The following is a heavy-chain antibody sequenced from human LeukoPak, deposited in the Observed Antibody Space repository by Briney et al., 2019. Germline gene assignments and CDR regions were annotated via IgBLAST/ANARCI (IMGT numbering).Heavy chain of an antibody. CDR1: GYTFTSYG. CDR3: ARDLSSYGFGGAFDI. D-gene: IGHD5-18*01. Sequence: GASVKVSCKASGYTFTSYGISRVRQAPGQGLEWMGWISAYNGNTNYAQKLQGRVTMTTDTSTSTAYMELRSLRSDDTAVYYCARDLSSYGFGGAFDIWGQGTMVTVSS. V-gene: IGHV1-18*01. CDR2: ISAYNGNT. J-gene: IGHJ3*02.